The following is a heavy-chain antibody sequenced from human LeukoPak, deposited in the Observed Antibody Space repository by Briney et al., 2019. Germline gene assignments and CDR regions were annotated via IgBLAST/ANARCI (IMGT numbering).Heavy chain of an antibody. V-gene: IGHV3-23*01. CDR1: GFTFSSYA. Sequence: GGSLKLSCAASGFTFSSYAMSWVRQAPGKGLEWVSAISGSGGSTYYADSVKGRFTISRDNSKNTLYLQMNSLRAEDTAVYYCAKDKGQLMYYFDYWGQGTLVTVSP. CDR2: ISGSGGST. D-gene: IGHD5-18*01. CDR3: AKDKGQLMYYFDY. J-gene: IGHJ4*02.